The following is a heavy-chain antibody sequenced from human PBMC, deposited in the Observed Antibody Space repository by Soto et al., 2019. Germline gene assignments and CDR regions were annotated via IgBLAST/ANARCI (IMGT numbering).Heavy chain of an antibody. D-gene: IGHD2-2*01. V-gene: IGHV1-18*01. CDR2: SSAYNGDT. J-gene: IGHJ4*02. Sequence: QVQLVQSGGEVKKPGASVKVSCKASGYTFADSGISWVRQAPGQGLEWLGWSSAYNGDTEYAQKFQGRVTMTTDTSTSAASMELRSLTSDDTAVYYWARVRSAAFGPFDFWGQGTLVTVSS. CDR3: ARVRSAAFGPFDF. CDR1: GYTFADSG.